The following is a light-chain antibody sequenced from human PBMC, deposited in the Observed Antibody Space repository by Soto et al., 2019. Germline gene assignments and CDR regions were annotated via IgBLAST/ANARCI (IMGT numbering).Light chain of an antibody. CDR3: VLYMRSGISV. V-gene: IGLV8-61*01. CDR1: SDSVSASQF. J-gene: IGLJ2*01. Sequence: QAVVTQEPSFSVSPGGTVTLTCGLSSDSVSASQFPSWYQQTPGQAPRTLIYNTNTRSSGVPDRFSGSILGNRAALTITGAQSDDESDYYCVLYMRSGISVFGGGTKVTVL. CDR2: NTN.